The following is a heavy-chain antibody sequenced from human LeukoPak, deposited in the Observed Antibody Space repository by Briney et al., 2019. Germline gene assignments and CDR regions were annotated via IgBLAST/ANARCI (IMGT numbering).Heavy chain of an antibody. CDR2: INDNGAGT. CDR1: GFTFSSYS. J-gene: IGHJ6*03. CDR3: AKGLRTGVGPYMGYHYYMDV. V-gene: IGHV3-23*01. D-gene: IGHD3-16*01. Sequence: GGSLRLSCAASGFTFSSYSMNWVRQAPGKGLKWVSTINDNGAGTYYADSVKGRFTISRDNSYNTVSLQMNSLRDEDTGVYYCAKGLRTGVGPYMGYHYYMDVWGKGATVTVSS.